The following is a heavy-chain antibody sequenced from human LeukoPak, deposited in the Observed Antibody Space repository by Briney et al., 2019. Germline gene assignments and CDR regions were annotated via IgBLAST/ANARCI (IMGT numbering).Heavy chain of an antibody. V-gene: IGHV4-59*01. Sequence: SETLSLTCTVSGGSISSYYWSWIRQPPGKGLEWIGYIYYSGSTNYNPSLKSRVTISVDTSKNQFSLKLSSVTAADTAVYFCSGATTPYYFDYWGQGTLVTVSS. CDR1: GGSISSYY. D-gene: IGHD1-26*01. CDR3: SGATTPYYFDY. CDR2: IYYSGST. J-gene: IGHJ4*02.